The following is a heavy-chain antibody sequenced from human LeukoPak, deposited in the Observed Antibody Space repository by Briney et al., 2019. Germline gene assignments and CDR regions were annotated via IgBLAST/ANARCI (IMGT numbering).Heavy chain of an antibody. CDR3: ARGGTSLDYYYYGMDV. D-gene: IGHD1-1*01. J-gene: IGHJ6*02. V-gene: IGHV1-69*13. Sequence: SVKVSCKASGGTLSSYAISWVRQAPGQGLEWMGGIIPIFGTANYAQKFQGRVTITADESTSTAYMELSSLRSEDTAAYYCARGGTSLDYYYYGMDVWGQGTTVTVSS. CDR1: GGTLSSYA. CDR2: IIPIFGTA.